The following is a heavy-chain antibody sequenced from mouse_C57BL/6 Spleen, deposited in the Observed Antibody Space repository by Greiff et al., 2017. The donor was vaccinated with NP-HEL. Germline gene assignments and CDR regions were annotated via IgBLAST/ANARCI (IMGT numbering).Heavy chain of an antibody. CDR2: IYPGSGST. D-gene: IGHD1-1*01. Sequence: QVQLKQPGAELVKPGASVKMSCKASGYTFTSYWITWVKQRPGQGLEWIGDIYPGSGSTNYNEKFKSKATLTVDTSSSTAYMQLSSLTSEDSAVYYCAREDYYYGSSYVNYAMDYWGQGTSVTVSS. J-gene: IGHJ4*01. CDR3: AREDYYYGSSYVNYAMDY. CDR1: GYTFTSYW. V-gene: IGHV1-55*01.